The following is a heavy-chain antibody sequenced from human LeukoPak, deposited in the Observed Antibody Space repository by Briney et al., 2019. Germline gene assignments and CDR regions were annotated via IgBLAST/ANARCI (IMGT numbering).Heavy chain of an antibody. D-gene: IGHD5-12*01. CDR2: ISYDRSNK. CDR3: ARGGGSGYDWGTVY. V-gene: IGHV3-30-3*01. CDR1: GFTFSSYA. J-gene: IGHJ4*02. Sequence: GGPLRLSCAASGFTFSSYAMHWVRQAPGKGLEWVAVISYDRSNKYYADSVKGRFTISRDNAKNSLYLQMNSLTAEDTAVYYCARGGGSGYDWGTVYWGQGTLVTVSS.